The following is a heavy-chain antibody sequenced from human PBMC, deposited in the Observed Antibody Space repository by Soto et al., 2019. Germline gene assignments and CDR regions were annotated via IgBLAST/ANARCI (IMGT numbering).Heavy chain of an antibody. V-gene: IGHV5-10-1*01. Sequence: PGESLKISCNGSGYSLTSNWISWVRQMTWKGLEWMGRIDPSDSYTNYSPSFQGHVTISADKSISTAYLQWSSLKASDTAMYYCARHTEPPGHGMDVWGQGTTVTVSS. CDR3: ARHTEPPGHGMDV. CDR2: IDPSDSYT. CDR1: GYSLTSNW. J-gene: IGHJ6*02. D-gene: IGHD3-10*01.